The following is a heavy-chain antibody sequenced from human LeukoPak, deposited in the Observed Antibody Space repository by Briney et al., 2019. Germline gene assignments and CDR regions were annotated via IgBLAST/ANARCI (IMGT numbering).Heavy chain of an antibody. CDR2: IGPTGRST. V-gene: IGHV3-23*01. CDR3: AKDPMVRGSTYDY. Sequence: PGGSLRLSCAASGFTFSTYAMTWVRQAPGKGLEWVSAIGPTGRSTYYADSVRGRFTISRDNSKNTLYLQMNSLRAEDTAIYYCAKDPMVRGSTYDYWGQGTLVTVS. D-gene: IGHD3-10*01. J-gene: IGHJ4*02. CDR1: GFTFSTYA.